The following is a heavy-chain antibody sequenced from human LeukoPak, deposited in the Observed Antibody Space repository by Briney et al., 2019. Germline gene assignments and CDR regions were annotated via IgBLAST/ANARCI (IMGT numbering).Heavy chain of an antibody. V-gene: IGHV3-53*01. D-gene: IGHD6-13*01. CDR2: IYSGGST. Sequence: GGSLRLSCAASGFTVSSNYMSWVRQAPGKGLEWVSVIYSGGSTYYADSVKGRFTISGDNSKNMLYLQMNSLRAEDTAVYYCARQLTPYYFDYWGQGTLVTVSS. J-gene: IGHJ4*02. CDR1: GFTVSSNY. CDR3: ARQLTPYYFDY.